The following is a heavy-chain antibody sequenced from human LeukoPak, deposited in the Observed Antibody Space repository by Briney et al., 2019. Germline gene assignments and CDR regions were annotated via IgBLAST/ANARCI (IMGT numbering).Heavy chain of an antibody. J-gene: IGHJ4*02. D-gene: IGHD3-22*01. Sequence: QAGGSLRLSCAASGFTFSSYGMHRVRQAPGKGLEWVAVISYDGSNKYYADSVKGRFTISRDNSKDTLYLQMNSLRAEDTAVYYCAKDLLNYYDSNSYFDYWGQGTLVTVSS. CDR1: GFTFSSYG. V-gene: IGHV3-30*18. CDR2: ISYDGSNK. CDR3: AKDLLNYYDSNSYFDY.